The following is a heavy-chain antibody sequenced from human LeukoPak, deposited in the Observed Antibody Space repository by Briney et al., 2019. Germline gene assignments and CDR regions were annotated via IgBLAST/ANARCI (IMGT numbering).Heavy chain of an antibody. J-gene: IGHJ4*02. CDR1: GFTFSSYG. CDR2: VWYDGSNK. CDR3: ARDQGSGWYRSNDY. V-gene: IGHV3-33*01. Sequence: GGSLRLSCAASGFTFSSYGMHWVRQAPGKGLEWVAVVWYDGSNKYCADSVKGRFTISRDNSKNTLYLQMNSLRAEDTAVYYCARDQGSGWYRSNDYWGQGTLVTVSS. D-gene: IGHD6-19*01.